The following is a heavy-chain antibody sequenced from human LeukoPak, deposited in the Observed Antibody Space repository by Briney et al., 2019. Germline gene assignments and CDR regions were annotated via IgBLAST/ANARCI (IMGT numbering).Heavy chain of an antibody. CDR1: GFTFSSYN. J-gene: IGHJ6*03. V-gene: IGHV3-21*01. CDR3: AKDDDYGDIGGYMDV. D-gene: IGHD2-15*01. CDR2: ITSDSRYM. Sequence: PGGSLRLSCAASGFTFSSYNMNWVRQAPGKGLEWVSSITSDSRYMYYADSVKGRFTISRDNAKNSLYLQMNSLRAEDTAVYYCAKDDDYGDIGGYMDVWGKGTTVTISS.